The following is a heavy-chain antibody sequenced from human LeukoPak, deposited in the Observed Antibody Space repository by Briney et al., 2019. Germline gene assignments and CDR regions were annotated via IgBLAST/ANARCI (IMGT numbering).Heavy chain of an antibody. V-gene: IGHV3-23*01. CDR2: ISGRGGST. J-gene: IGHJ4*02. D-gene: IGHD3-3*01. CDR1: GFTFSSYA. Sequence: GGSLRLSCAASGFTFSSYAMSWVRQAPGKGLEWVSAISGRGGSTYYADSVKGRFTISRDNSKNTLYLQMNSLRAEDTAVYYCARSLRFLEWPTPGDYWGQGTLVTVSS. CDR3: ARSLRFLEWPTPGDY.